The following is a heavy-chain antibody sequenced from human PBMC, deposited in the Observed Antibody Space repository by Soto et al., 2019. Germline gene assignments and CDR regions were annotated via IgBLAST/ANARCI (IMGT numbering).Heavy chain of an antibody. Sequence: KVSCKVSGKTLAELSMRCVRQAPGTGPKWMDGFNAEDGETIYAQTFQGRVTITAEESTSTAYMELSSLRSEDTAVYYCARADVTTVTTTYYYYGMDVWGQGTTVTVSS. CDR1: GKTLAELS. J-gene: IGHJ6*02. D-gene: IGHD4-17*01. CDR3: ARADVTTVTTTYYYYGMDV. CDR2: FNAEDGET. V-gene: IGHV1-24*01.